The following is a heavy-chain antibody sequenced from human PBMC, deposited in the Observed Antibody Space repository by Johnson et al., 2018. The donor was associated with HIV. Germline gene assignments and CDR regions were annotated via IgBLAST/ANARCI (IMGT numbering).Heavy chain of an antibody. CDR1: GFTFINAW. D-gene: IGHD3-10*01. Sequence: QLVESGGGVVQPGRSLRLSCAASGFTFINAWMTWVRQSPGKGLEWVGRIKSKTDGGTTDYAAPVKGRFTISRDDSKNTLYLQMNSLRADDTAVYYCARDRGLDAFDIWGQGTMVTVSS. CDR3: ARDRGLDAFDI. V-gene: IGHV3-15*05. CDR2: IKSKTDGGTT. J-gene: IGHJ3*02.